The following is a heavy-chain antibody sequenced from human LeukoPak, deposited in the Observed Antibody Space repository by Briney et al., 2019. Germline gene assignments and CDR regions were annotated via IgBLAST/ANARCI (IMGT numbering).Heavy chain of an antibody. Sequence: SETLSLTCAVYGGSFSGYYWSWIRQPPGKGLEWIGEINHSGSTNHNPSLKSRVTISVDTSKNQFSLKLTSVTAADTAVYYCARGHGETYATIWFDPWGQGTLVTVSS. J-gene: IGHJ5*02. V-gene: IGHV4-34*01. D-gene: IGHD4-17*01. CDR2: INHSGST. CDR3: ARGHGETYATIWFDP. CDR1: GGSFSGYY.